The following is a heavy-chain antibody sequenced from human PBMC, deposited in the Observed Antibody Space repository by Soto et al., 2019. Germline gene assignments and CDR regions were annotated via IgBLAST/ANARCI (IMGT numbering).Heavy chain of an antibody. J-gene: IGHJ6*02. CDR2: IIPILGIA. V-gene: IGHV1-69*10. D-gene: IGHD4-17*01. Sequence: ASVKVSCKASGGTFSSYAISWVRQAPGQGLEWMGGIIPILGIANYAQKFQGRVTITADKYTSTAYMELSSLRSEDTAVYYCAREKNYGDYYYYGMDDWGQGTTVTVSS. CDR3: AREKNYGDYYYYGMDD. CDR1: GGTFSSYA.